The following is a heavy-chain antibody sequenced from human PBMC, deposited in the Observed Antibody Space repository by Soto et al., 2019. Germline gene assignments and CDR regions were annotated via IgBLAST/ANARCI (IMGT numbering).Heavy chain of an antibody. CDR1: GGSISSSSYY. Sequence: SETLSLTSTVSGGSISSSSYYWGWIRQPPGKGLEWIWSIYYSGSTYYNPSLKSRVTISVDTSKNQFSLKLSSVTAADTAVYYCASGSIAAALNYYYYYGMDVWGQGTTVTVSS. CDR3: ASGSIAAALNYYYYYGMDV. D-gene: IGHD6-13*01. J-gene: IGHJ6*02. CDR2: IYYSGST. V-gene: IGHV4-39*01.